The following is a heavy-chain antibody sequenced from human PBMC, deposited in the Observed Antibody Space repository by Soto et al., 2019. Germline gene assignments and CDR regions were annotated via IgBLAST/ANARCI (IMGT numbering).Heavy chain of an antibody. Sequence: EVQLVESGGGLVKPGGSLRVSCAASGFTFREAWMNWVRRAPGKGLEWVGRIKSRTDGGTIEYATPVKGRFIISRDDSKNPLYLQMDSLKAADTAVYYCWGSAYWGQGTLVTFSS. D-gene: IGHD3-16*01. J-gene: IGHJ4*02. CDR2: IKSRTDGGTI. CDR3: WGSAY. V-gene: IGHV3-15*07. CDR1: GFTFREAW.